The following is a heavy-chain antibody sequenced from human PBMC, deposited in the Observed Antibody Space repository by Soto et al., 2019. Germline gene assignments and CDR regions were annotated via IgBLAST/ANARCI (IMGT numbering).Heavy chain of an antibody. CDR1: GFTFSSYS. CDR2: ISSSSSYI. CDR3: ARLHSALSSSYDDVASGYSYYFDE. V-gene: IGHV3-21*01. Sequence: SLILSCAASGFTFSSYSMNWVRQAPGQGLEWVSSISSSSSYIYYADSVKGRFTISRDNAKNSLYLQMNSLRAEDTAVYYCARLHSALSSSYDDVASGYSYYFDEWGKGTLVTVP. J-gene: IGHJ4*02. D-gene: IGHD3-3*01.